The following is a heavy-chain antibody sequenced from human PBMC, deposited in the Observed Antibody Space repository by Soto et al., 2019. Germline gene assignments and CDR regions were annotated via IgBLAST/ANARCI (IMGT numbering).Heavy chain of an antibody. V-gene: IGHV4-59*01. Sequence: SETLSLTCTVSGGYISSYYWTWIRQPPGKGLEWIGYIYYSGSTNYNPSLKSRVTMSIDTSKHQFSLKLSSVTAADTAVYYCARAFGATMLSIFWGQGTLVT. CDR2: IYYSGST. CDR1: GGYISSYY. CDR3: ARAFGATMLSIF. J-gene: IGHJ4*02. D-gene: IGHD2-8*01.